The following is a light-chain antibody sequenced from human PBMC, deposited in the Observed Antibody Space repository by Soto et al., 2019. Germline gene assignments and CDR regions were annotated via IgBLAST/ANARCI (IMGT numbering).Light chain of an antibody. CDR2: AAS. V-gene: IGKV1-9*01. CDR1: QGISSY. Sequence: IQLTQSPSSLSASVGDRVTITCRASQGISSYLAWYQQKPGKAPKLLIYAASTLQSGVPSRCSGSGSGTDLILTIRTLHPEDFATYYLKPLNGYLYPFGLGT. J-gene: IGKJ3*01. CDR3: KPLNGYLYP.